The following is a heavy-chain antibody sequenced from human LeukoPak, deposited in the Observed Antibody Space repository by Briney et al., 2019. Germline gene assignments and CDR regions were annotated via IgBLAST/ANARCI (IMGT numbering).Heavy chain of an antibody. V-gene: IGHV3-23*01. Sequence: GGSLRLSCAASGFTFSSYAMSWVRQAPGKGLEWVSAISGSGGSTYYADSVKGRFTISRDNSKNTLYLQMNSLRAEDTAVYYCAKVDYDILTGYYYYYYYYMDVWGKGTTVTISS. CDR2: ISGSGGST. CDR1: GFTFSSYA. J-gene: IGHJ6*03. CDR3: AKVDYDILTGYYYYYYYYMDV. D-gene: IGHD3-9*01.